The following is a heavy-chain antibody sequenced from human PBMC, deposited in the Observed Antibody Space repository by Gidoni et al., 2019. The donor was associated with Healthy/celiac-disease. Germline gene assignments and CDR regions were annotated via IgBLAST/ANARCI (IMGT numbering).Heavy chain of an antibody. V-gene: IGHV3-66*02. CDR2: IYSGGST. CDR1: GFTVSSNY. CDR3: ARGPLYYDILTGYPQAYGMDV. Sequence: EVQLVESGGGLVQPGGSLRLSCAASGFTVSSNYMSWVRQAPGKGLVWGSGIYSGGSTYYADSVKGRFTISRDNSKNTLYLQMNSLRAEDTAVYYCARGPLYYDILTGYPQAYGMDVWGQGTTVTVSS. D-gene: IGHD3-9*01. J-gene: IGHJ6*02.